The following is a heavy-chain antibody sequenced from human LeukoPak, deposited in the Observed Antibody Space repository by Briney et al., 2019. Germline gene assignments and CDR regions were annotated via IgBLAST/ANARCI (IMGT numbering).Heavy chain of an antibody. J-gene: IGHJ4*02. CDR2: IKQDGSEK. V-gene: IGHV3-7*01. D-gene: IGHD1-1*01. CDR1: GFTFSGYW. CDR3: ARDLQL. Sequence: GGSLRLSCAASGFTFSGYWMSWVRQAPGKGLEWVANIKQDGSEKYYVDSVKGRFTISRDNAKNSLYLQMNSLRAEDTAVYYCARDLQLGGQGTLVTVSS.